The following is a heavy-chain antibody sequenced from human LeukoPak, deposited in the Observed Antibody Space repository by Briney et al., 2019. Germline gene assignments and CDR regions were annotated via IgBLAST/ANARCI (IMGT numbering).Heavy chain of an antibody. J-gene: IGHJ4*02. Sequence: PSETLSLTRTVSGGSISRYHWSWVRQPPGKGLEWIGYIHHTGRTNFNPSLKSRVTMSVDTSENQFSLQLSSVTAADTALYYCATHDGSSWFYFDYWSQGTLVTVTS. D-gene: IGHD6-13*01. V-gene: IGHV4-59*08. CDR2: IHHTGRT. CDR3: ATHDGSSWFYFDY. CDR1: GGSISRYH.